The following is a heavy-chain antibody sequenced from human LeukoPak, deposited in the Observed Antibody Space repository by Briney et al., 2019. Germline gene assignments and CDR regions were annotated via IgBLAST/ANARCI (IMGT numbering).Heavy chain of an antibody. D-gene: IGHD2-2*01. CDR2: ISYDGSNK. Sequence: GGSLRLSCAASGFTFSSYAMHWVRQAPGKGLEWVAVISYDGSNKYYADSVKGRFTISRDNSKNTLYLQMNSLRAEDTAMYYCARDREYGLFDYWGQGTLVTVSS. J-gene: IGHJ4*02. CDR1: GFTFSSYA. CDR3: ARDREYGLFDY. V-gene: IGHV3-30*04.